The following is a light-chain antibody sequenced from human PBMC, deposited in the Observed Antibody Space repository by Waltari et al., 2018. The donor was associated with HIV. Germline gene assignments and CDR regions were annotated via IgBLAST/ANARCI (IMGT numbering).Light chain of an antibody. CDR1: IGVIGSYNL. CDR2: ETS. V-gene: IGLV2-23*01. Sequence: QSALTQPTSVSGPPGQSITIPCVGTIGVIGSYNLVSVYQVCPDMAPRLIIFETSVRPSGSSHRYSGSKSGTAASLTISGRQIEDAGVCFCCSYSGRLSYVFGSVTTVTV. J-gene: IGLJ1*01. CDR3: CSYSGRLSYV.